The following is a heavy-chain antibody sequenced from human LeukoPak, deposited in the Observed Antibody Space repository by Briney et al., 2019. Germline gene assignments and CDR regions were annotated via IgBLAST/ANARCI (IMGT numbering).Heavy chain of an antibody. V-gene: IGHV3-20*04. Sequence: GGSLRLSCAASGFTFDDYGMSWVRQAPGKGLEWVSGVIWNGGSTDYADSVKGRFTISRDNTKNPLYLQMNSLRAEDTALYFCARVAAATGPDYWGQGTLVTVSS. CDR1: GFTFDDYG. CDR3: ARVAAATGPDY. CDR2: VIWNGGST. J-gene: IGHJ4*02. D-gene: IGHD6-13*01.